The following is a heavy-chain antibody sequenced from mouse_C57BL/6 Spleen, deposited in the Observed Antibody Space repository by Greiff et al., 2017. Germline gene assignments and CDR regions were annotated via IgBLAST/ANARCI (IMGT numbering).Heavy chain of an antibody. V-gene: IGHV1-78*01. J-gene: IGHJ2*01. CDR2: IYPRDGST. CDR3: ARSGYDYDGGYYFDY. CDR1: CYTFPDPT. Sequence: QVQLQQSDAELVKPGASVPISCKVSCYTFPDPTIHWMTQRPEQGLEWIGYIYPRDGSTKYNEKFKGKATLTADKSSSTAYMQLNSLTSEDSAVYCCARSGYDYDGGYYFDYWGQGTTLTVSS. D-gene: IGHD2-4*01.